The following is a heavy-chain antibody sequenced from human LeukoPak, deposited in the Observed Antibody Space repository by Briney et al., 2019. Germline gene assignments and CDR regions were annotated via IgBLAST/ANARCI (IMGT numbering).Heavy chain of an antibody. V-gene: IGHV1-46*01. CDR3: AGRYYYDSSGYYPGVPSGNWFDP. CDR1: GYTFTSYY. CDR2: INPSGGST. D-gene: IGHD3-22*01. Sequence: ASVKVSCKASGYTFTSYYMHWVRQAPGQGLEWMGIINPSGGSTSYAQKFQGRVTITADESTSTAYMELSSLRSEDTAVYYCAGRYYYDSSGYYPGVPSGNWFDPWGQGTLVTVSS. J-gene: IGHJ5*02.